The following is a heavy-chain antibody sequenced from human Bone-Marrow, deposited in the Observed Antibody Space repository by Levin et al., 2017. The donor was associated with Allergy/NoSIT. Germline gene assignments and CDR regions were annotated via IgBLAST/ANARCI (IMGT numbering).Heavy chain of an antibody. V-gene: IGHV1-18*01. J-gene: IGHJ4*02. CDR1: GYSFSSYG. Sequence: GGSLRLSCRASGYSFSSYGISWVRQAPGQGLEWMGWISGKNGNTHYEQKIQGRVIMTTDPSTSTGYMEVRRLRSDDTAVYYCARACGDPRYCTGTNFDHWGQGTLVTVSS. CDR3: ARACGDPRYCTGTNFDH. D-gene: IGHD2-8*02. CDR2: ISGKNGNT.